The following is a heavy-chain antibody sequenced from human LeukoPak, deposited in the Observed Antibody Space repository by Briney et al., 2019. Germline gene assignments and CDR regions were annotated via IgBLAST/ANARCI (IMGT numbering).Heavy chain of an antibody. CDR2: IKQDGSEK. CDR1: GFTFSSYW. V-gene: IGHV3-7*01. J-gene: IGHJ6*03. Sequence: GGSLRLSCAASGFTFSSYWMSWVRQAPGKGLEWVANIKQDGSEKYYVDSVKGRFTISRDNAKNSLCLQMNSLRAEDTAVYYCARGSEGLTIFAYYYYYMDVWGKGTTVTVSS. CDR3: ARGSEGLTIFAYYYYYMDV. D-gene: IGHD3-3*01.